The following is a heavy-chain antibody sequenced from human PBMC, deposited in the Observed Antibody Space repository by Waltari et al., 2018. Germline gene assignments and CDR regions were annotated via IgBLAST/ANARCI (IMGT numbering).Heavy chain of an antibody. CDR3: AREIDRGPGRWFDP. CDR1: GGSISGYY. V-gene: IGHV4-4*07. Sequence: QVQLQESGPGLVKPSETLSLTCTVSGGSISGYYWNWIRQPAGKGLEWIGRVYTSGSTNYMPSLKSRVTRSVDTSKNQFSLKLSSVTAADTAVYFCAREIDRGPGRWFDPWGQGTLVTVSS. J-gene: IGHJ5*02. CDR2: VYTSGST. D-gene: IGHD1-26*01.